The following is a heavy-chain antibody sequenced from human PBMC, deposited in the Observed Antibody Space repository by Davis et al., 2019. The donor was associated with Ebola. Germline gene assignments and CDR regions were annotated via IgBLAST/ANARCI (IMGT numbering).Heavy chain of an antibody. CDR2: IHHSGST. J-gene: IGHJ5*02. CDR3: ARDVDSDDYGGTEDNWFDP. CDR1: GGSVTSSNW. D-gene: IGHD4-17*01. V-gene: IGHV4-4*02. Sequence: MPSETLSLTCAVSGGSVTSSNWWAWVRHSPAKGLEWIGEIHHSGSTTYNPSLKSRVSISINKSKNEFSLKVYSVTGADTAIYYCARDVDSDDYGGTEDNWFDPWGQGTRVTVSS.